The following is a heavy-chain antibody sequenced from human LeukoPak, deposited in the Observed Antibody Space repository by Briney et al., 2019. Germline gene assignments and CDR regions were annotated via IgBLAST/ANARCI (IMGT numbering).Heavy chain of an antibody. D-gene: IGHD3-10*01. CDR1: GFTFSNYA. V-gene: IGHV3-23*01. CDR3: AKWGAWFGSVNYYGMYV. Sequence: VGSLRLSCAASGFTFSNYAMSWVRQAPGKGLEWVSVISGGGDTTYYTDSVKGRFAISRDNSKNTVYLQMNSLRAEDTALYYCAKWGAWFGSVNYYGMYVWGQGTTVIVSS. J-gene: IGHJ6*02. CDR2: ISGGGDTT.